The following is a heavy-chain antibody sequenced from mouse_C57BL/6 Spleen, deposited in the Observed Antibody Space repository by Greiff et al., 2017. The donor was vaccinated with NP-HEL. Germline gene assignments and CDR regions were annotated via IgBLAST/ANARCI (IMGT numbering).Heavy chain of an antibody. D-gene: IGHD1-1*01. CDR2: INPSTGGT. CDR1: GYSFTGYY. CDR3: ARSGGTTVDY. V-gene: IGHV1-42*01. Sequence: EVQLQESGPELVKPGASVKISCKASGYSFTGYYMNWVKQSPEKSLEWIGEINPSTGGTTYNQKFKAKATLTVDKSSSTAYMQLKSLTSEDSAVYYCARSGGTTVDYWGQGTSVTVSS. J-gene: IGHJ4*01.